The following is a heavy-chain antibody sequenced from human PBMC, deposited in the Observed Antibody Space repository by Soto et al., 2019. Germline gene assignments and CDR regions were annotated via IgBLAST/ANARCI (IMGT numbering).Heavy chain of an antibody. CDR2: IYWDDDK. V-gene: IGHV2-5*02. J-gene: IGHJ5*02. D-gene: IGHD3-22*01. CDR1: GFSLSTSGVG. Sequence: SGPTLVNPTQTLTLTCTFSGFSLSTSGVGVGWIRQPPGKALEWLALIYWDDDKRYSPSLKSRLTITKDTSKNQVVLTMTNMDPVDTATYYRAHRPPKGSSGSFDPWGQGTLVTVSS. CDR3: AHRPPKGSSGSFDP.